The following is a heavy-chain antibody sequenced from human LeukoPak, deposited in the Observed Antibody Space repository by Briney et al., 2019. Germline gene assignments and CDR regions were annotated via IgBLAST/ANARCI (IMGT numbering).Heavy chain of an antibody. Sequence: GASVKVSCKASGYTFTGYYMHWVRQAPGQGLEWMGWINPNSGGTNYAQKFQGRVTMTRDTSISTAYMELSRLRSDDTAVYYCARDYPIEYSSSSVGWKDYWGQGTLVTVSS. V-gene: IGHV1-2*02. CDR1: GYTFTGYY. CDR2: INPNSGGT. J-gene: IGHJ4*02. CDR3: ARDYPIEYSSSSVGWKDY. D-gene: IGHD6-6*01.